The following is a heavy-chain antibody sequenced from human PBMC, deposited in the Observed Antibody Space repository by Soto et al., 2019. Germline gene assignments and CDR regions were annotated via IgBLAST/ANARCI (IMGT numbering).Heavy chain of an antibody. D-gene: IGHD3-22*01. CDR2: IIPIFGTA. CDR3: ARGSCDSSGYYSSVLQFDY. CDR1: GGTFSSYA. Sequence: SVKVSCKASGGTFSSYAISWVRQAPGQGLEWMGGIIPIFGTANYAQKFQGRVTITADESTSTAYMELSSLRSEDTAVYYCARGSCDSSGYYSSVLQFDYWGQGTLVTVSS. J-gene: IGHJ4*02. V-gene: IGHV1-69*13.